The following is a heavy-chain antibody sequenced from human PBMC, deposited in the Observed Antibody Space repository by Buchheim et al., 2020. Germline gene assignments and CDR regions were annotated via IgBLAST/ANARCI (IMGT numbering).Heavy chain of an antibody. D-gene: IGHD6-19*01. CDR2: ISYDGSNK. J-gene: IGHJ6*02. V-gene: IGHV3-30*04. CDR3: ARVSGSNGWLLPYYYYYYGMDV. CDR1: GFTFSSYA. Sequence: QVQLVESGGGVVQPGRSLRLSCAASGFTFSSYAMHWVRQAPGKGLEWVAVISYDGSNKYYADSVKGQFTISRDNSKNTLYLQMNSLRAEDTAVYYCARVSGSNGWLLPYYYYYYGMDVWGQGTT.